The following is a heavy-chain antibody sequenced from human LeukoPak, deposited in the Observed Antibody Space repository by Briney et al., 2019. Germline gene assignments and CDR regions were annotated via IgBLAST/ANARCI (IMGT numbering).Heavy chain of an antibody. Sequence: PGGSLRLSCAASGFTFSSYAMSWVRQAPGKGLEWVSAISGSGGSTYYADSVKGRFTISRDNSKNTLYLQMNSLRAEDTAVYYCAKGSFLLWFGELFFFDYWGQGTLVTVSS. V-gene: IGHV3-23*01. CDR1: GFTFSSYA. CDR2: ISGSGGST. CDR3: AKGSFLLWFGELFFFDY. D-gene: IGHD3-10*01. J-gene: IGHJ4*02.